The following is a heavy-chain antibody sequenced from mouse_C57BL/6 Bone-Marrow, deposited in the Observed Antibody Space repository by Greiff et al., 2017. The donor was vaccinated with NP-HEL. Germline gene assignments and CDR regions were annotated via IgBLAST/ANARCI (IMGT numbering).Heavy chain of an antibody. Sequence: VQLKESGAELVKPGASVKLSCTASGFNIKDYYMHWVKQRTEQGLEWIGRIDPEDGETKYAPKFQGKATIPADTSSNTASLQLSSLTSEDTAVYYCSHYYGSSYGWYFDVWGTGTTVTVSS. D-gene: IGHD1-1*01. V-gene: IGHV14-2*01. CDR3: SHYYGSSYGWYFDV. J-gene: IGHJ1*03. CDR2: IDPEDGET. CDR1: GFNIKDYY.